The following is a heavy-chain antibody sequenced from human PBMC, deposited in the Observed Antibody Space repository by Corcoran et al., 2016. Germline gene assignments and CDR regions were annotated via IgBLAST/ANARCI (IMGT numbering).Heavy chain of an antibody. CDR1: GFTFSGSA. V-gene: IGHV3-73*02. Sequence: EVQLVESGGGLVQPGGSLKLSCAASGFTFSGSAMHWVRQASGKGLEWVGRIRSKANSYATAYAASVKGRFTISRDDSKNTAYLQMNSLKAEDTAVYYCSRDWFDPWGQGTLVTVSS. CDR2: IRSKANSYAT. J-gene: IGHJ5*02. CDR3: SRDWFDP.